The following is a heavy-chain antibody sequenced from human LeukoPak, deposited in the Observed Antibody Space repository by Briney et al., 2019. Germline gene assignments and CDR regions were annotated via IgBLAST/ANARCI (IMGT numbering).Heavy chain of an antibody. CDR1: GGSFGAYY. CDR3: AGSEATVTTHGFDY. J-gene: IGHJ4*02. V-gene: IGHV4-34*01. Sequence: SETLSLTCAVFGGSFGAYYWSWIRQPPGEGLEWIGEINHSGSTNYNPSLKSRLTISVDTSKNQFSLKLSSVTAEDKAVYYCAGSEATVTTHGFDYWGQGTLVTVSS. D-gene: IGHD4-17*01. CDR2: INHSGST.